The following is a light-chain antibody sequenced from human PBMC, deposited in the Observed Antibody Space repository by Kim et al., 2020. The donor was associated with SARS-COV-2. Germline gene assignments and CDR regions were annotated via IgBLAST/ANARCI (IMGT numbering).Light chain of an antibody. Sequence: RVTISCTGSRSSIGAVYDVHWYQQLPGTAPKLLIYGNTNRPSGVPDRFSCSKSGTSASLAIAGLQAEDEADYYCQSYDSSLNALIFGAGTKVTVL. CDR3: QSYDSSLNALI. CDR1: RSSIGAVYD. J-gene: IGLJ1*01. CDR2: GNT. V-gene: IGLV1-40*01.